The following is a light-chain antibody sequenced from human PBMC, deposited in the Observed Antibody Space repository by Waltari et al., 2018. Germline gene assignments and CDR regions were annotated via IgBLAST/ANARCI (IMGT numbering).Light chain of an antibody. J-gene: IGLJ1*01. CDR1: NIGTYS. CDR3: HVWHPHVDPGV. CDR2: YDR. Sequence: SYVVTQPPSVSVAPGDTATITCGGDNIGTYSVHWYQQKAGQAPVLVIFYDRDRPSGSPDRFSGSNSGNTATLTISRVEAGDEARYYCHVWHPHVDPGVFGTGTEVTVL. V-gene: IGLV3-21*04.